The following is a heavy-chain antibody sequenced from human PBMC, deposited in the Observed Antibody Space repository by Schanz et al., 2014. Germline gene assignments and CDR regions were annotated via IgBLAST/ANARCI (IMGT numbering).Heavy chain of an antibody. CDR2: IGFDGIKN. Sequence: QVQLLESGGGVVQPGGSLRLSCAASGFTFRDFGLHWVRQAPGKGLEWVSFIGFDGIKNFYADSVKGRFTIARDNSTNNLYPQMNSLKPAADGVYYCATLDGVSISTYSWGPGTLVTVSS. V-gene: IGHV3-30*02. CDR1: GFTFRDFG. D-gene: IGHD3-9*01. CDR3: ATLDGVSISTYS. J-gene: IGHJ4*02.